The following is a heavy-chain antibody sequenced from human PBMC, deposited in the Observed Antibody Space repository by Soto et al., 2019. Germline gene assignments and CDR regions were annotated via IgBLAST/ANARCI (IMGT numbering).Heavy chain of an antibody. CDR2: ISYDGSNK. V-gene: IGHV3-30*18. CDR3: AKDSDFWSGYYTSPFDY. J-gene: IGHJ4*02. Sequence: GFLRLPCAASCFTFSGYGIHWVRQAPGKGLEWVAVISYDGSNKYYADSVKGRFTISRDNSKNTLYLQMNSLRAEDTAVYYCAKDSDFWSGYYTSPFDYWGQGTLVTVSS. CDR1: CFTFSGYG. D-gene: IGHD3-3*01.